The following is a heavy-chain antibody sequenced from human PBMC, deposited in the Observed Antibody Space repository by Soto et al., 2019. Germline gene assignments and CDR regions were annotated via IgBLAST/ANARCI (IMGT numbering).Heavy chain of an antibody. D-gene: IGHD3-22*01. V-gene: IGHV5-10-1*01. CDR2: IDPSDSYT. CDR1: GDSFTSYS. Sequence: SGKVAGDSFTSYSISWVRQMPGKGLEWMGRIDPSDSYTNYCPSFQGHVTISADKSISTAYLQWRSLKASDTAMYYCAISPPKYESSGSAAFDYWGPGPLVTVS. CDR3: AISPPKYESSGSAAFDY. J-gene: IGHJ4*02.